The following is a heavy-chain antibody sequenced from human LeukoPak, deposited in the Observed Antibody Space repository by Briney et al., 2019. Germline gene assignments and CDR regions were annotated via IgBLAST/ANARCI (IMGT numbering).Heavy chain of an antibody. Sequence: SVKVSCKASGGTFSSYAISWVRQAPGQGLEWMGGIIPIFGTANYAQKFQGRVTITADESTSTAYMGLSSLRSEDTAVYYCARCSTVAYYFDYWGQGTLVTVSS. V-gene: IGHV1-69*01. J-gene: IGHJ4*02. CDR2: IIPIFGTA. CDR3: ARCSTVAYYFDY. D-gene: IGHD2-2*01. CDR1: GGTFSSYA.